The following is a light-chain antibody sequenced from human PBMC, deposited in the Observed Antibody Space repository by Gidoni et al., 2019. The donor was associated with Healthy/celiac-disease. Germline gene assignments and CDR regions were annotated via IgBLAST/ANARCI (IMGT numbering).Light chain of an antibody. J-gene: IGLJ3*02. CDR2: GNS. Sequence: QSLLTQPPSVSGSPGQRVTISCTGRSSNIGAGYDVHWYQQLPGTAPKLLIYGNSNRPSGVPDRFSGSKSGTSASLAITGRQAEDEADYYCQSYDSSLSGSWVFGGGTKLTVL. CDR3: QSYDSSLSGSWV. CDR1: SSNIGAGYD. V-gene: IGLV1-40*01.